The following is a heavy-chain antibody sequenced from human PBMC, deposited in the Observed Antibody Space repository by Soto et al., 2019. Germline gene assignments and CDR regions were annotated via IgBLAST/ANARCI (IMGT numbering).Heavy chain of an antibody. J-gene: IGHJ2*01. D-gene: IGHD2-15*01. V-gene: IGHV1-69*13. CDR1: GGTFSSYA. Sequence: SVKVSCKASGGTFSSYAISWVRQAPGQGLEWMGGIIPIFGTANYAQKFQGRVTITADESTSTAYMELSSLRSEDTDVYYCARDWRLPPHWYFDIWGRGTLVTVSS. CDR2: IIPIFGTA. CDR3: ARDWRLPPHWYFDI.